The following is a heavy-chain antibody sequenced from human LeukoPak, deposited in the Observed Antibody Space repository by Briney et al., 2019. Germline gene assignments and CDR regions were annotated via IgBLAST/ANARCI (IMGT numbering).Heavy chain of an antibody. CDR3: ARKAAVGDAEYLQY. D-gene: IGHD6-13*01. J-gene: IGHJ1*01. CDR2: IYHSGST. CDR1: GYSISSGYY. Sequence: SETLSLTCTVSGYSISSGYYWGWIRQPPGKGLEWIGSIYHSGSTYYNPSLKSRVTISVDTSKHQFSLKLSSVTAADTAVYYCARKAAVGDAEYLQYWGQGTLVTVSS. V-gene: IGHV4-38-2*02.